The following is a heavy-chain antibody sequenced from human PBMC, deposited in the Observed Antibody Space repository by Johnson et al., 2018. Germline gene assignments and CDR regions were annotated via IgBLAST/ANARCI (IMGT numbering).Heavy chain of an antibody. Sequence: VQLVESGGGVVQXGRSXRLXCAASGFTFSTYAMHWVRQAPGKGLEWVAVISYDGSNKYYADSVKGRFTISSDNSKDTLYLQMNSLRAEDTAVYYCTQMVIVRFLEWGDAFDIWGQGTMVTVSA. J-gene: IGHJ3*02. CDR3: TQMVIVRFLEWGDAFDI. D-gene: IGHD3-3*01. CDR1: GFTFSTYA. CDR2: ISYDGSNK. V-gene: IGHV3-30-3*01.